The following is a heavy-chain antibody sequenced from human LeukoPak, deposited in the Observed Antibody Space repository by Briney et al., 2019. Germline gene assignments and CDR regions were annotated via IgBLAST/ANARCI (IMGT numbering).Heavy chain of an antibody. CDR2: IYYSGST. D-gene: IGHD6-13*01. J-gene: IGHJ4*02. CDR3: ARGTAAAGTHEDY. V-gene: IGHV4-59*01. Sequence: SETLSLTCTVSGGSISSYYWSWIRQPPGKGLEWIGYIYYSGSTNYNPSLKSRVTISVDTSKNQFSLKLSSVTAADTAVYYCARGTAAAGTHEDYWGQGTLVTVSS. CDR1: GGSISSYY.